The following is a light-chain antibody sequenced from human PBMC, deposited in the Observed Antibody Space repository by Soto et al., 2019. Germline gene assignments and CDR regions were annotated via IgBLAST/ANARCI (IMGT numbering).Light chain of an antibody. CDR3: QQSSSTPPT. CDR1: QSISSY. CDR2: AAS. Sequence: DIQMTQSPSSLSASVGDRVTITYRASQSISSYLNWYQQTPGKAPKFLIYAASNLQSGVPPRFSGSGSGTDFTLTIASLQPEDFATYYCQQSSSTPPTFGQGTKVEI. J-gene: IGKJ1*01. V-gene: IGKV1-39*01.